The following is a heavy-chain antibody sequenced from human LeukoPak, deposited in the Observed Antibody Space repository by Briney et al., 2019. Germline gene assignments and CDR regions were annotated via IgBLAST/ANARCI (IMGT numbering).Heavy chain of an antibody. V-gene: IGHV4-31*11. Sequence: SETLSLTCAVYGGSFSGYYWSWIRQHPGKGLEWIGYIYYSGSTYYNPSLKSRVTISVDTSKNQFSLKLSSVTAADTAVYYCARVLGYSSSWYSRSYYYGMDVWGQGTTVTVSS. CDR3: ARVLGYSSSWYSRSYYYGMDV. D-gene: IGHD6-13*01. CDR1: GGSFSGYY. J-gene: IGHJ6*02. CDR2: IYYSGST.